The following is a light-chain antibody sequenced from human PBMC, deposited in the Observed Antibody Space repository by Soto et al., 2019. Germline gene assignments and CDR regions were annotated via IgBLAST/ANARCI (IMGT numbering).Light chain of an antibody. V-gene: IGKV3-11*01. J-gene: IGKJ1*01. CDR1: QSVSSY. CDR3: MQSIQLPRT. Sequence: EIVLTQSPATLSLSPGERATLSCRASQSVSSYLAWYQQKPGQAPRLLIYEVSNRFSGVPDRFSGSGSGTDFTLRISRVEAEDVGVYYCMQSIQLPRTFGQGTKVEIK. CDR2: EVS.